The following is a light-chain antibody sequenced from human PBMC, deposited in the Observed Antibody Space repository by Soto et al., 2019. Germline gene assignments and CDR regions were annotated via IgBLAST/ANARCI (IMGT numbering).Light chain of an antibody. CDR3: SSFTSSSTQV. CDR1: SSDVGGYNY. J-gene: IGLJ3*02. V-gene: IGLV2-14*01. CDR2: EVN. Sequence: QSALTQPASVSGSLGRSITISCTGTSSDVGGYNYVSWYQQHPGKVPKLMIYEVNNRPSGVSNRFSGSKSANTASLTISGLQADDEADYYCSSFTSSSTQVFGGGTKLTVL.